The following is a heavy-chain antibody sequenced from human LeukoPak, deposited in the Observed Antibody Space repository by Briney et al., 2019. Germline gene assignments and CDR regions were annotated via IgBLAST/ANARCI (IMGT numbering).Heavy chain of an antibody. D-gene: IGHD3-10*01. CDR2: ISSGSSYI. V-gene: IGHV3-21*01. J-gene: IGHJ3*02. CDR1: GFTFSTYS. Sequence: PGGSLRLSCAASGFTFSTYSMNWVRQAPGKGLEWVSSISSGSSYIYYADSVKGRFTISRDNAKNSLHLQMNSLRAEDTAVYYCARVGTPQTGLFAFDIRGQGTMVTVSS. CDR3: ARVGTPQTGLFAFDI.